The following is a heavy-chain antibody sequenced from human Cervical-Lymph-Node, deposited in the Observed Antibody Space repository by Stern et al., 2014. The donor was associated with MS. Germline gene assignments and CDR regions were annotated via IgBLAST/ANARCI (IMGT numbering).Heavy chain of an antibody. J-gene: IGHJ6*02. CDR2: MYFRWSA. Sequence: VQLQESGPGLVRPSETLSLTCIVSGGSISSYYWSWVRQPPGKGLEWVGRMYFRWSANYNSSLKSRVTVAVDMSKNQFALKLSSVTAADTAMYYCARAPYDYTNWYGMDVWGQGTPVSVSS. V-gene: IGHV4-59*01. CDR1: GGSISSYY. CDR3: ARAPYDYTNWYGMDV. D-gene: IGHD4-11*01.